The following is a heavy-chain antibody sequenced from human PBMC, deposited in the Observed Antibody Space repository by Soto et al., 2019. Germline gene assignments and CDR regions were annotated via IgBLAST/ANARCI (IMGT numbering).Heavy chain of an antibody. D-gene: IGHD1-26*01. J-gene: IGHJ4*02. CDR3: ARSPYLVVGATAFVY. V-gene: IGHV3-30-3*01. Sequence: QAQLVESGGDVVQPGRSLRLSCAASGFTFSSYAMHWFRQAPGKGLEWVAVISYDGSNKYYADSVKGRFTISRDNSKNTLYMQMNSLRAEDTAVYYCARSPYLVVGATAFVYWGQGTLVTVSS. CDR2: ISYDGSNK. CDR1: GFTFSSYA.